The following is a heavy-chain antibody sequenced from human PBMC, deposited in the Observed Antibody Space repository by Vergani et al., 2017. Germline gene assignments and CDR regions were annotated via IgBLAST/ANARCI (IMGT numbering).Heavy chain of an antibody. J-gene: IGHJ6*02. V-gene: IGHV3-30*18. CDR3: AKDRGSXTRNLYYYYYGMDV. CDR2: ISYDGSNK. CDR1: GFTFSSYG. Sequence: QVQLVESGGGVVQPGRSLRLSCAASGFTFSSYGMHWVRQAPGKGLEWVAVISYDGSNKYYADSVKGRFTISRDNSKNTLYLQMNSLRAEDTAVYYCAKDRGSXTRNLYYYYYGMDVWGQGP. D-gene: IGHD6-13*01.